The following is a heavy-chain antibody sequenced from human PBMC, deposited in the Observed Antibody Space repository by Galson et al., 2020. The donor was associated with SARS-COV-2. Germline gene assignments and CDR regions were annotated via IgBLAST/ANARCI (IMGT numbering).Heavy chain of an antibody. CDR3: ARNPHSSSWYGVDY. V-gene: IGHV3-48*03. J-gene: IGHJ4*02. Sequence: GRSLRLSCAASGFTFSSYEMNWVSQAPGKGLEWVSYISSSGSTIYYADSVKGRFTISRDNAKNSLYLQMNSLRAEDTAVYYCARNPHSSSWYGVDYWGQGTLVTVSS. CDR1: GFTFSSYE. D-gene: IGHD6-13*01. CDR2: ISSSGSTI.